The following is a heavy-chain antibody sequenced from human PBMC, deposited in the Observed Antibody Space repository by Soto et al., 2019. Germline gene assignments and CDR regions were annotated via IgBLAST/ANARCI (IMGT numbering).Heavy chain of an antibody. J-gene: IGHJ4*02. CDR3: ATGRVYFGSEY. CDR1: GGSITSYY. Sequence: QVQLQESGPGLVKPLETLSLTCTVPGGSITSYYWSWVRQPPGKGLEWIGYIYYNGNINYNPSIKSRLTISLDTSKNQFSLRLSSVTAADTAVYYCATGRVYFGSEYWGQGTLVTVSS. D-gene: IGHD3-10*01. V-gene: IGHV4-59*01. CDR2: IYYNGNI.